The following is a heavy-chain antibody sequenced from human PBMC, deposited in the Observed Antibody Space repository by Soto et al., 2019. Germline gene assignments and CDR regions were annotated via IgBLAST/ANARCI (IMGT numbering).Heavy chain of an antibody. CDR1: GGSISSSSYY. CDR3: ARLTGHSGSYLYY. J-gene: IGHJ4*02. CDR2: IYYSGST. V-gene: IGHV4-39*01. Sequence: QLQLQESAPGLVKPSETLSLTCTVSGGSISSSSYYWGWIRQPPGKRLEWIGSIYYSGSTYYNPSLKRRVTISVDTAKNQFSLKLSSVTAADTAVYYCARLTGHSGSYLYYWCQGTLVTVYS. D-gene: IGHD1-26*01.